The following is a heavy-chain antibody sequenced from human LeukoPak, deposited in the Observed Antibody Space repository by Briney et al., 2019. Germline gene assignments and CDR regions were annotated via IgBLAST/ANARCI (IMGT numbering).Heavy chain of an antibody. D-gene: IGHD2-21*02. Sequence: GGSLRLSCAASGFTFSSYGMSWVRQAPGKGLEWVSAISGSGGSTYYADSVKGRFTISRDNSNNTLSLQMNSLRAEDTAIYYCAKYFCGGDCYYFDSWGQGTLVTVSS. CDR1: GFTFSSYG. J-gene: IGHJ4*02. V-gene: IGHV3-23*01. CDR3: AKYFCGGDCYYFDS. CDR2: ISGSGGST.